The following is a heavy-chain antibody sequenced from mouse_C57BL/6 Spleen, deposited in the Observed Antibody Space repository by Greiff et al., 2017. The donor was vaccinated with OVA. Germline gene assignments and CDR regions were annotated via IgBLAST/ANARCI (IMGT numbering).Heavy chain of an antibody. CDR3: ARDKGWLLPFAY. V-gene: IGHV5-4*01. Sequence: EVNVVESGGGLVKPGGSLKLSCAASGFTFSSYAMSWVRQTPEKRLEWVATISDGGSYTYYPDNVKGRFTISRDNAKNNLYLQMSHLKSEDTAMYYCARDKGWLLPFAYWGQGTLVTVSA. D-gene: IGHD2-3*01. J-gene: IGHJ3*01. CDR2: ISDGGSYT. CDR1: GFTFSSYA.